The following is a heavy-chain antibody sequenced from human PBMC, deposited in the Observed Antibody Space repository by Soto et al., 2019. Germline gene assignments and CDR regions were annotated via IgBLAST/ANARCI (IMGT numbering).Heavy chain of an antibody. D-gene: IGHD3-10*01. CDR1: GFTFSSYA. J-gene: IGHJ3*02. CDR3: AKDGLWFGERCVLDI. V-gene: IGHV3-23*01. Sequence: GGSLRLSCAASGFTFSSYAMSWVRQAPRKGLEWVSAISGSGGSTYYADSVKGRFTISRDNSKNTLYLQMNSLRAEDTAVYYCAKDGLWFGERCVLDIWGQGTMVPVSS. CDR2: ISGSGGST.